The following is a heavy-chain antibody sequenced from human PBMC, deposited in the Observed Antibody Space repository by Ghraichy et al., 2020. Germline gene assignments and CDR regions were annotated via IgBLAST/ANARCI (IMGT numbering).Heavy chain of an antibody. CDR2: ISSSSSYI. J-gene: IGHJ6*02. CDR3: AREPLVAYYGMDV. D-gene: IGHD5-12*01. V-gene: IGHV3-21*01. Sequence: LSLTCAASGFTFTSHSINRGRQDPGKWLKWVSSISSSSSYIYYADSVKGRFTISRDNAKNSLYLQMNSLRAEDTAVYYCAREPLVAYYGMDVWGQGTPVTVSS. CDR1: GFTFTSHS.